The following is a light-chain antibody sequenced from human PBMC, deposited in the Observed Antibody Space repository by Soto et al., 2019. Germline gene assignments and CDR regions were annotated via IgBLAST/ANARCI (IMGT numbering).Light chain of an antibody. CDR1: QSVSSS. V-gene: IGKV3-15*01. CDR3: QHYVTSSIT. J-gene: IGKJ5*01. CDR2: DTS. Sequence: EIVVTQSPATLSVSPGERVTLSCRASQSVSSSLAWYQQRPGQAPRLLIYDTSTRAAGIAARFSGGGSGTDFTLTISRLEPEDFAVYYCQHYVTSSITFGQGTRLEIK.